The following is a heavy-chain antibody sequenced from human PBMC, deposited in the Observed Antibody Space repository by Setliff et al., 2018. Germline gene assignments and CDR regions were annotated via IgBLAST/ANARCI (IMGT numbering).Heavy chain of an antibody. J-gene: IGHJ4*02. CDR1: GYSISSGYI. CDR3: AGGRRYDYGWDFDY. D-gene: IGHD4-17*01. Sequence: SETLSLTCTVSGYSISSGYIWGWIRQPPGKGLEWIGRISHSGSTYYNPSLRSRVTISLDTSKNQFSPKLTSVTAADTAVYYCAGGRRYDYGWDFDYWGQGTLVTVSS. V-gene: IGHV4-38-2*02. CDR2: ISHSGST.